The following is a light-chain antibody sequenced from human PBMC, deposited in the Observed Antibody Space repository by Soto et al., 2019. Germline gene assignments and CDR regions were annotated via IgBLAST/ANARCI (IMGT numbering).Light chain of an antibody. CDR1: SSDVGRYNY. V-gene: IGLV2-14*01. CDR2: EVT. CDR3: SSYTISSTQV. J-gene: IGLJ1*01. Sequence: QSALTQPASVSGSPGQSMTFSSTGTSSDVGRYNYVSWYQHHPGKAPKLLISEVTNRPSGVSNRFSGSKSGNTASLTISGLRAEDESDYYCSSYTISSTQVFGTGTKVTVL.